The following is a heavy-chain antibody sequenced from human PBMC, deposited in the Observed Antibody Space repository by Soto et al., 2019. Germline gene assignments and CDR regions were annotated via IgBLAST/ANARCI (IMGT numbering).Heavy chain of an antibody. CDR2: ISSSSSYI. CDR1: GFTFSSYS. V-gene: IGHV3-21*01. Sequence: GSLRLSCAASGFTFSSYSMNWVRQAPGKGLEWVSSISSSSSYIYYADSVKGRFTISRDNAKNSLYLQMNSLRAEDTAVYYCARVLAAAGTGGNWFDPWGQGTLVTVSS. CDR3: ARVLAAAGTGGNWFDP. D-gene: IGHD6-13*01. J-gene: IGHJ5*02.